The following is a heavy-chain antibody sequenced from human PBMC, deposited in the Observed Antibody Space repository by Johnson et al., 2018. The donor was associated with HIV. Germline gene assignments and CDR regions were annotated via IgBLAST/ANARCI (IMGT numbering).Heavy chain of an antibody. CDR2: INWNGAST. CDR1: GFKFDDYA. Sequence: VQLVESGGGVVRPGGSLRLSCAASGFKFDDYAMSWVRQAPGRGLEWVSGINWNGASTGYADSVRGRFTISSDNAKNSLYLQMNSLRAEDTALYDCARGGPYCGGDCAHTDAFEIWGQGTMVTVSS. D-gene: IGHD2-21*01. CDR3: ARGGPYCGGDCAHTDAFEI. J-gene: IGHJ3*02. V-gene: IGHV3-20*01.